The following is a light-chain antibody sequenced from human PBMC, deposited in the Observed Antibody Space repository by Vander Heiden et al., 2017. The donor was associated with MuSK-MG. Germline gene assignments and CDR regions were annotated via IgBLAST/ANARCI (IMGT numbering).Light chain of an antibody. V-gene: IGLV3-1*01. CDR1: NLQDKY. CDR3: QSWDSRTVI. Sequence: YEVIQPPSVSVSPGQTAHITCSGYNLQDKYASWYQQRPAPSLVLVIYEDSKRPAGIPERFSGSNSGNTATLTISGTKAMDEADYYSQSWDSRTVIFGGGTKLTVL. J-gene: IGLJ2*01. CDR2: EDS.